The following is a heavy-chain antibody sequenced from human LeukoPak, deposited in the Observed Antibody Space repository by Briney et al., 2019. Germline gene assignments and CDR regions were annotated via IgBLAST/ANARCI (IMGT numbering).Heavy chain of an antibody. D-gene: IGHD3-3*01. CDR1: GYTLTSYG. V-gene: IGHV1-18*01. CDR3: ARDLRFIQPKVFDI. J-gene: IGHJ3*02. CDR2: ISAYNGNT. Sequence: ASVKVSFKASGYTLTSYGISWVRQAPGQGLEWMGWISAYNGNTNYAQKLQGRVTMTTDTSTGTAYMELRSLRSDDTAVYYCARDLRFIQPKVFDIWGQGTMVTVSS.